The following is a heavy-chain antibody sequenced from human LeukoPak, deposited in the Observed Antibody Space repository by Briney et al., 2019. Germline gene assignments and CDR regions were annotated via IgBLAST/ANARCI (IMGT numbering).Heavy chain of an antibody. CDR1: GFTFSSYD. Sequence: GGSLRLSCAASGFTFSSYDMHWVRQATGKGLEWVSAIGTAGDTYYPGSVKGRFAISRDNAKNSLYLQMNSLRAEDTAVYYCASDNPLRYYDSSGYYLPRYFDYWGQGTLVTVSS. CDR3: ASDNPLRYYDSSGYYLPRYFDY. D-gene: IGHD3-22*01. CDR2: IGTAGDT. J-gene: IGHJ4*02. V-gene: IGHV3-13*01.